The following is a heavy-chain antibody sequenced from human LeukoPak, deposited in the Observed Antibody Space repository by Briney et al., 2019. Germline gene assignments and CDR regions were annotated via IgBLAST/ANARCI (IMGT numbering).Heavy chain of an antibody. D-gene: IGHD6-19*01. Sequence: GGSLRLSCAASGFTFSSYSMNWVRQAPGKGLEWVSSISSSSSYIYYADSVKGRFTISRDNAKNSLYLQMNSLRAEDTAVYYCARGGLIAVARSDYWGQGTLVTVSS. CDR2: ISSSSSYI. CDR1: GFTFSSYS. J-gene: IGHJ4*02. CDR3: ARGGLIAVARSDY. V-gene: IGHV3-21*01.